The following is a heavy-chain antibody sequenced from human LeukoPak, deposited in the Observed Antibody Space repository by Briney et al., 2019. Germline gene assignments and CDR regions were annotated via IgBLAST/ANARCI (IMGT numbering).Heavy chain of an antibody. J-gene: IGHJ4*02. CDR3: ARDRDDSSGYYYGRVLEY. Sequence: GASVKVSCKASGGTFSRYAISWVRQAPGQGIEWMGGIIPMYGTTNYAQKFQGRVTITADESTSTAYMELSSLRSEDTALYYCARDRDDSSGYYYGRVLEYWGQGTLVTVSS. V-gene: IGHV1-69*13. CDR2: IIPMYGTT. D-gene: IGHD3-22*01. CDR1: GGTFSRYA.